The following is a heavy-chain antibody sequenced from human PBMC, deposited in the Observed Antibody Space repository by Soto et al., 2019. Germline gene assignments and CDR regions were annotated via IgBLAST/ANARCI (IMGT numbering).Heavy chain of an antibody. V-gene: IGHV1-69*13. CDR1: GGTFSSYA. CDR2: IIPIFGTA. Sequence: SVKVSCKASGGTFSSYAISWVRQGPGQGLEWMGGIIPIFGTANYAQKFQGRVTITADESTSTAYMELSSLSSEDTAVYYCASEGEIGRGYYFDYWGQGTLVVVSS. D-gene: IGHD3-16*01. J-gene: IGHJ4*02. CDR3: ASEGEIGRGYYFDY.